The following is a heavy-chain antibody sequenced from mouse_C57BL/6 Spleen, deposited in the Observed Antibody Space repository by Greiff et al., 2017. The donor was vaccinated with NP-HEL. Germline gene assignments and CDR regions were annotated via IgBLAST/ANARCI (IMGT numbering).Heavy chain of an antibody. Sequence: LQLQQSGPELVKPGASVKISCKASGYSFTSYYIHWVKQRPGQGLEWIGWIYPGSGNTKYNEKFKGKATLTADTSSSTAYMQLSSLTSEDSAVYYCARAIYYDYDYWGQGTTLTVSS. CDR1: GYSFTSYY. CDR2: IYPGSGNT. D-gene: IGHD2-4*01. J-gene: IGHJ2*01. V-gene: IGHV1-66*01. CDR3: ARAIYYDYDY.